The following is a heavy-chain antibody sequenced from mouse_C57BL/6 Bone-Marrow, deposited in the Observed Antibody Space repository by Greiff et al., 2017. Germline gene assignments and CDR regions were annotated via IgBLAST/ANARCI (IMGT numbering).Heavy chain of an antibody. CDR1: GFNIKDDY. V-gene: IGHV14-4*01. CDR2: IDPENGDT. J-gene: IGHJ4*01. Sequence: EVQLQQSGAELVRPGASVKLSCTASGFNIKDDYMHWVKQRPEQGLEWIGWIDPENGDTEYASKFQGNATITADTSSNTAYRQLSILTSEDTAVYYCTPLLRSVLYAMDYWGQGTSVTGSS. CDR3: TPLLRSVLYAMDY. D-gene: IGHD1-1*01.